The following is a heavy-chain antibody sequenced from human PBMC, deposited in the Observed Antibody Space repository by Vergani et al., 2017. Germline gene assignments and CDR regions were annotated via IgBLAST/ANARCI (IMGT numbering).Heavy chain of an antibody. CDR3: AKLLTGTTSPTGY. J-gene: IGHJ4*02. D-gene: IGHD1-20*01. Sequence: QVQLVESGGGVVQPGKSLRLSCAASGFTFSSYGMHWVRQAPGKGLEWVAVISYDGSNKYYVDSVKGRFTISRDNSKNTLYLQMNSLRAEDTAVYYCAKLLTGTTSPTGYWGQGTLVTVSS. V-gene: IGHV3-30*18. CDR2: ISYDGSNK. CDR1: GFTFSSYG.